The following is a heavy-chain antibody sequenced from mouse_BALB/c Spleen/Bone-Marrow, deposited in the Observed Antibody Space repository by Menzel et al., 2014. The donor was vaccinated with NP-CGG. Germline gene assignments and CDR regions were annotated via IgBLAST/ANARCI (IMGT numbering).Heavy chain of an antibody. D-gene: IGHD1-1*01. CDR1: GYTFTTYT. CDR3: AREGTYYAYFDY. V-gene: IGHV1-4*02. J-gene: IGHJ2*01. CDR2: INPSRGYT. Sequence: VQLQQSAAELARPGASVKMSCRASGYTFTTYTIQWVKQRPGQGLGWIGYINPSRGYTEYNQKFKDKTTLTADKSSSTAYMQLSSLTSEDSAVYYCAREGTYYAYFDYWGQGTTLTVSS.